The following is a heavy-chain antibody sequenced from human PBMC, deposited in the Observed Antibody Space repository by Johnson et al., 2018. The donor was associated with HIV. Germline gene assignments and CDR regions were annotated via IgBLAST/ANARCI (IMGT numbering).Heavy chain of an antibody. CDR2: MGWNDGTT. CDR1: GFTFSSYA. V-gene: IGHV3-20*04. Sequence: VQLVESGGGVVQPGRSLRLSCAASGFTFSSYAMHWVRQIPGKGLEWVCGMGWNDGTTGYADSVKGRFTISRDNAKNSLYLQMNSLRAEDTALYYCTRSPVRYDSRGFYYDDAFDIWGQGTMVTVSS. J-gene: IGHJ3*02. D-gene: IGHD3-22*01. CDR3: TRSPVRYDSRGFYYDDAFDI.